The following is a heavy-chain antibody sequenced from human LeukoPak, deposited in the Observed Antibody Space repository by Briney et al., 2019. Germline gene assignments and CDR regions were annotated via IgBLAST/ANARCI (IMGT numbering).Heavy chain of an antibody. V-gene: IGHV3-23*01. CDR1: GFIVSTYS. J-gene: IGHJ4*02. Sequence: PGGSLRLSCAASGFIVSTYSMAWARQAPGKGLEWVSAISHSGRSTYYADSVKGRFTISRDNSKNTLYLEMNSLRADDTAVYYCAKAVAVALDYWGQGTLVTVSS. D-gene: IGHD6-19*01. CDR3: AKAVAVALDY. CDR2: ISHSGRST.